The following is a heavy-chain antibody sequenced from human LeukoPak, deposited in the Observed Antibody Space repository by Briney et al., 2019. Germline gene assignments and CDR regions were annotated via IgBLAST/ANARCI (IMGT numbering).Heavy chain of an antibody. Sequence: GGSLRLSCAASGFTFSSYSMNWVRQAPGKGLEWVSSISSSSSYIYYADSVKGRFTISRDNAKNSLYLQMNSLRAEDTAVYYCARAGYYYDSSGYLHDAFDIWGQGTMVTVSS. D-gene: IGHD3-22*01. J-gene: IGHJ3*02. CDR1: GFTFSSYS. V-gene: IGHV3-21*01. CDR2: ISSSSSYI. CDR3: ARAGYYYDSSGYLHDAFDI.